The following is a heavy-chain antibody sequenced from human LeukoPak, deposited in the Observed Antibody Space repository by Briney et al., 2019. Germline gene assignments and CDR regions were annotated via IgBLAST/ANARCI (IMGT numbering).Heavy chain of an antibody. Sequence: GGSLRLSCAASGFTFNTYAMNWVRQAPGKGLEWVSAISGSGDSTYYADSVKGRFTISRDNSKNTVYLQMNSLRAEDTAVYYCAKDQSDKGSHAAFDYWGQGTLVTVSS. D-gene: IGHD3-10*01. V-gene: IGHV3-23*01. J-gene: IGHJ4*02. CDR3: AKDQSDKGSHAAFDY. CDR1: GFTFNTYA. CDR2: ISGSGDST.